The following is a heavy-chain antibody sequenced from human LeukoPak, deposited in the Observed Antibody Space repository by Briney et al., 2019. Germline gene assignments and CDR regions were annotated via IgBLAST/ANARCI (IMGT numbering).Heavy chain of an antibody. Sequence: GGSLRLSCAASGFTFSSYGMHWVRQAPGKGLEWVAFIRYDGSNKYYADSVKGRFTISRDNSKNTLYLQMNSLRAEDTAVYYCAKDGSYYYYYMDVWGKGTTVTISS. J-gene: IGHJ6*03. V-gene: IGHV3-30*02. CDR1: GFTFSSYG. CDR2: IRYDGSNK. CDR3: AKDGSYYYYYMDV.